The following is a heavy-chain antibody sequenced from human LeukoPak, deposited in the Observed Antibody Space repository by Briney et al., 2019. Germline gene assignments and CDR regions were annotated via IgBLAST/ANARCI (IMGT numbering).Heavy chain of an antibody. J-gene: IGHJ4*02. Sequence: PGGSLRLSCAASGFVFGDYGMHWVRQAPGKGLEWVTMVRNDGNDKYYADSVKGRFTISRDNSKNTLYLQMNSLRPEDTAVYYCAKHYYGSGSQKYYFDYWGQGTLVTVSS. V-gene: IGHV3-30*02. D-gene: IGHD3-10*01. CDR2: VRNDGNDK. CDR1: GFVFGDYG. CDR3: AKHYYGSGSQKYYFDY.